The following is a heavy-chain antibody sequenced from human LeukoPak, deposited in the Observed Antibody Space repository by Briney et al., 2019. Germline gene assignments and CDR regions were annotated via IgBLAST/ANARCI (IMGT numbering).Heavy chain of an antibody. Sequence: GGSLRLSCAASGFTFSSYAMHWVRQAPGKGLEWVASISYDGSDKYYADSVKGRFTISRDDSKNTLYLQMNSLRAEDTAVYYCAKDMAYCTGGSCYRNFYYFDYWAREPWSPSPQ. V-gene: IGHV3-30*04. J-gene: IGHJ4*02. CDR3: AKDMAYCTGGSCYRNFYYFDY. CDR1: GFTFSSYA. D-gene: IGHD2-15*01. CDR2: ISYDGSDK.